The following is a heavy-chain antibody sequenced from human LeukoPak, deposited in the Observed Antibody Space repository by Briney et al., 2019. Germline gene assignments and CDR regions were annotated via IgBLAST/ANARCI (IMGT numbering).Heavy chain of an antibody. Sequence: GGSLRLSCAASGFSFSSYVMTWARQAPVKGLEWVSAISGDGTRTYYADSVKGRFTISRDNSKNTLYLEMSSLRVEDTAIYYCAKWPEGAMDYFDYWGQGTLVTVSS. CDR1: GFSFSSYV. D-gene: IGHD3-16*01. J-gene: IGHJ4*02. V-gene: IGHV3-23*01. CDR3: AKWPEGAMDYFDY. CDR2: ISGDGTRT.